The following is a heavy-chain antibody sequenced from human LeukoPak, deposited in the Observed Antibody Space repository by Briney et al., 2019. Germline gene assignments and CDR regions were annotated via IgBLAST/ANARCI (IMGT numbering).Heavy chain of an antibody. CDR1: GGSFSGYY. CDR2: INHSGST. Sequence: SETLSLTCAVYGGSFSGYYWSWIRQPPGKGLEWIGEINHSGSTNYNPSLKSRVTISVDTSKNQFSLKLSSVTPADTAVYYCASRYFDYWGQGTLVTVSS. CDR3: ASRYFDY. J-gene: IGHJ4*02. V-gene: IGHV4-34*01.